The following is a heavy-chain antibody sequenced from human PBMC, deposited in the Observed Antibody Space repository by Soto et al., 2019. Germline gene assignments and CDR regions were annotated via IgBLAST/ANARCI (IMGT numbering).Heavy chain of an antibody. D-gene: IGHD5-12*01. J-gene: IGHJ6*02. V-gene: IGHV3-30*03. CDR2: ISHDGRNK. Sequence: PGGSLRLSCAASKFSFSTYDFHWVRQAPGKGLEWVAFISHDGRNKFYAESVKGRCTISRDYSKNTLYLQMNSLSPDDTAVYYCARESGTDSDAVYSYGMDVWGQVTT. CDR3: ARESGTDSDAVYSYGMDV. CDR1: KFSFSTYD.